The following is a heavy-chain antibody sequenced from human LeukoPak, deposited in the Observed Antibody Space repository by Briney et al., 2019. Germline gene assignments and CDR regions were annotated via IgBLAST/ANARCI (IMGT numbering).Heavy chain of an antibody. D-gene: IGHD2-2*02. CDR2: INPNSGGT. J-gene: IGHJ4*02. CDR1: GYTFTGYY. V-gene: IGHV1-2*02. CDR3: ARVVTDIVVVPAAIHFDY. Sequence: GASVKVSCKASGYTFTGYYMHWVRQAPGQGLEWMGWINPNSGGTNYAQKFQGRVTMTRDTSISTAYMELSRLRSGDTAVYYCARVVTDIVVVPAAIHFDYWGQGTLVTVSS.